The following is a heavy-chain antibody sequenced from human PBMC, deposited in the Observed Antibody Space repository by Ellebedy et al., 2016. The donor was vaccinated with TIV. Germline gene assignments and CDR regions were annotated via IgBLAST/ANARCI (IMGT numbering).Heavy chain of an antibody. CDR2: LRLTGIST. CDR1: GFAFSSYA. J-gene: IGHJ4*02. V-gene: IGHV3-23*01. D-gene: IGHD2/OR15-2a*01. Sequence: GESLKISCAASGFAFSSYAIAWVRQAPGKGLDWVSALRLTGISTYYSDSVKGRFTISRDNSKDTLYLQLDRLRAEDTARYYCVKRIGMSGGYFDYWGQGTLVTVSS. CDR3: VKRIGMSGGYFDY.